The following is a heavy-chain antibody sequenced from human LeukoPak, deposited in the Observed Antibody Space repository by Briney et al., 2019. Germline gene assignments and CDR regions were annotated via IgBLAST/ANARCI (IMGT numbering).Heavy chain of an antibody. CDR1: RYTFTGYY. J-gene: IGHJ5*02. CDR3: ARDLIVVNWLDP. Sequence: ASVKVSCKASRYTFTGYYMHWVRQAPGQGLEWMGRINPNSGGTNYAQKFQGRVTITRDTSISTAYMELRRLRSDDTAVYYCARDLIVVNWLDPWGQGTLVTVSS. D-gene: IGHD2-15*01. CDR2: INPNSGGT. V-gene: IGHV1-2*06.